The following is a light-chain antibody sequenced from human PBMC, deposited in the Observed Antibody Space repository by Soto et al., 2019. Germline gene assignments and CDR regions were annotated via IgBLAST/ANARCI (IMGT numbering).Light chain of an antibody. CDR3: QQYDGSPLT. CDR2: GES. CDR1: QSLSINS. V-gene: IGKV3-20*01. Sequence: EIVLTQSPGTLSLSPGERATLSSRASQSLSINSLAWYQQKPVQSPRLLAYGESDRETGILDRFRGSGSGQDFALTISRLEPEDFVMHYCQQYDGSPLTLGPGAKLDT. J-gene: IGKJ3*01.